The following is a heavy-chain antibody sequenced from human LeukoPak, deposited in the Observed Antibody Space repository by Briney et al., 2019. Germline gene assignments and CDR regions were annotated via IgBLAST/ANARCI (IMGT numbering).Heavy chain of an antibody. CDR3: ARLFPATGTPYYYIMDV. D-gene: IGHD6-13*01. CDR2: FYSSGSY. J-gene: IGHJ6*02. Sequence: ETLSLTCTVSGGSISNYYRSWIRQPAGKGLEWIGRFYSSGSYNYNPSLKSRVTMSVDTSKNQFSLRLSSVTAADTAVYYCARLFPATGTPYYYIMDVWGQGTTVTVSS. CDR1: GGSISNYY. V-gene: IGHV4-4*07.